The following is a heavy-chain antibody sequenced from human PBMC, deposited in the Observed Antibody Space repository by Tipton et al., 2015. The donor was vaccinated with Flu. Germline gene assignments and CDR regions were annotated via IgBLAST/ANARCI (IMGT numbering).Heavy chain of an antibody. CDR2: IYYSGST. Sequence: TLSLTCTVSGGSISTSGYFWGWIRQPPGKGLEWIGYIYYSGSTNYNPSLKSRVTISVDTSKNQFSLKLSSVTAADTAVYYCARDLGSSGSFDYWGQGTLVTVSS. J-gene: IGHJ4*02. V-gene: IGHV4-61*08. CDR1: GGSISTSGYF. CDR3: ARDLGSSGSFDY. D-gene: IGHD6-13*01.